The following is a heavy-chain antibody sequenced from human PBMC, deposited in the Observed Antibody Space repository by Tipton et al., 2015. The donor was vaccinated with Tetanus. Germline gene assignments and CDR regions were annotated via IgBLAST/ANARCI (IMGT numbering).Heavy chain of an antibody. J-gene: IGHJ3*01. CDR3: ARDRLKGARGRRFAFDL. CDR1: GFKFDEYS. CDR2: ISWKSDSM. Sequence: SLRLSCAASGFKFDEYSMHWVRQPPGKGLEWVSGISWKSDSMGYADPVKGRFTISRDNARKSLPLQMDSLRDEDKAVYYCARDRLKGARGRRFAFDLWGQGPMLTVSS. D-gene: IGHD1-26*01. V-gene: IGHV3-9*01.